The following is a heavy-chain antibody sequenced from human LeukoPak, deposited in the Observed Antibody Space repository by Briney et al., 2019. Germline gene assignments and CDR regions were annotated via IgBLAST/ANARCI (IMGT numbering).Heavy chain of an antibody. V-gene: IGHV4-38-2*02. CDR1: GYSISSGYY. J-gene: IGHJ6*03. CDR2: IFHTATT. Sequence: SETLSLTCTVSGYSISSGYYGAWIRQPPGKGLEWIGSIFHTATTCYNPSLRSRVTISVDTSKNQFSLKLSSVTAADTAVYYCARATYYYDSSGYSGIYYYMDVWGKGTTVTVSS. CDR3: ARATYYYDSSGYSGIYYYMDV. D-gene: IGHD3-22*01.